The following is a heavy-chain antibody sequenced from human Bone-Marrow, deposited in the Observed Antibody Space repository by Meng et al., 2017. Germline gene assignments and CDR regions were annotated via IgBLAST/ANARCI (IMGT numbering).Heavy chain of an antibody. Sequence: ASVKVSCKASGYTFTSYYMHWVRQAPGQGLEWMGIINPSGGSTSYAQKFQGRVTMTRDTSTSTVYMELSSLRSEDAAVYYCARDHFPAVVVAATRPDGSDYWGQGTLVTVSS. CDR2: INPSGGST. D-gene: IGHD2-15*01. CDR3: ARDHFPAVVVAATRPDGSDY. J-gene: IGHJ4*02. V-gene: IGHV1-46*01. CDR1: GYTFTSYY.